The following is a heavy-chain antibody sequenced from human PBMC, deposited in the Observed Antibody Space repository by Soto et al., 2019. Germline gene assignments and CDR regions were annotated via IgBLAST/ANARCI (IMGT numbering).Heavy chain of an antibody. J-gene: IGHJ3*02. D-gene: IGHD3-16*02. CDR2: IYYSGST. Sequence: NPSETLSLTCTVSGGSVSSGSYYWSWIRQPPGKGLEWIGYIYYSGSTYYNPSLKSRVTISVDTSKNQFSLKLSSVTAADTAVYYCARSMITFGGVITPPWAYDAFDIWGQGTMVTVSS. CDR1: GGSVSSGSYY. V-gene: IGHV4-30-4*01. CDR3: ARSMITFGGVITPPWAYDAFDI.